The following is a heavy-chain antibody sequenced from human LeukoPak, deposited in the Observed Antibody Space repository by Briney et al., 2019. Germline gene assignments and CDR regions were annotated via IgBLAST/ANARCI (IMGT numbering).Heavy chain of an antibody. Sequence: GGSLRLSCAGSGFTFSSYWMNWVRQAPGKGLEWVAIIKKDGNEAFYVDSVKGRFTISRDNVENSLYLQMNSLRVEDTAVYYCMGGHGWLPENWGQGTLVTVSS. CDR3: MGGHGWLPEN. CDR1: GFTFSSYW. J-gene: IGHJ4*02. V-gene: IGHV3-7*01. CDR2: IKKDGNEA. D-gene: IGHD3-22*01.